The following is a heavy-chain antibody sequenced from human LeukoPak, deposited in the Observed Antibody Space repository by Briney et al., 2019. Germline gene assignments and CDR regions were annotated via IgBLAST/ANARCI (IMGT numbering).Heavy chain of an antibody. J-gene: IGHJ4*02. D-gene: IGHD3-22*01. CDR1: GFTFRTYN. Sequence: PGGSLRLSCAASGFTFRTYNMNWVRQAPGKGLEWVSSITGSSSYIFYADSVKGRFTISRDNAKNSLYLQMNSLRDEDTAVYYCARDFGPSVYDTSGYDYWGQGTLVTVSS. V-gene: IGHV3-21*01. CDR3: ARDFGPSVYDTSGYDY. CDR2: ITGSSSYI.